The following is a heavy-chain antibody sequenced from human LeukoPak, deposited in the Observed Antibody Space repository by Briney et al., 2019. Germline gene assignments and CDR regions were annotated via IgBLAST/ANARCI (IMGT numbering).Heavy chain of an antibody. V-gene: IGHV4-61*01. CDR1: GYSISSGYY. D-gene: IGHD1-14*01. Sequence: SETLSLTCTVSGYSISSGYYWSWIRQPPGKGLEWIGYIYYSGSTNYNPSLKSRVTISLDTSKNQFSLKLSSVTAADTAVYYCARHHIYYYYYYMDVWGKGTTVTISS. CDR3: ARHHIYYYYYYMDV. J-gene: IGHJ6*03. CDR2: IYYSGST.